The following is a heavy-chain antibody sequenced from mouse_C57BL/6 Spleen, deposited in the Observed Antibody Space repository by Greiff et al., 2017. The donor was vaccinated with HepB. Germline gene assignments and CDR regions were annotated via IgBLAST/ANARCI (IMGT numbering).Heavy chain of an antibody. Sequence: QVQLKQSGPELVKPGASVKISCKASGYAFSSSWMNWVKQRPGKGLEWIGRIYPGDGDTNYNGKFKGKATLTADKSSSTAYMQLSSLTSEDSAVYFCASWGYDGYEGVYCDYWGQGTTLTVSS. CDR2: IYPGDGDT. CDR3: ASWGYDGYEGVYCDY. CDR1: GYAFSSSW. D-gene: IGHD2-3*01. J-gene: IGHJ2*01. V-gene: IGHV1-82*01.